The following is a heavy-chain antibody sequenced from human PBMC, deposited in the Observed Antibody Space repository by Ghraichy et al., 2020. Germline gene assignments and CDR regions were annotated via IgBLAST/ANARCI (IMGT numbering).Heavy chain of an antibody. CDR3: AGYCSSTSCYARYYYYGMDV. J-gene: IGHJ6*02. Sequence: SQTLSLTCTVSGGSISSGDYYWSWIRQPPGKGLEWIGYIYYSGSTYYNPSLKSRVTISVDTSKNQFSLKLSSVTAADTAVYYCAGYCSSTSCYARYYYYGMDVWGQGTTVTVSS. CDR1: GGSISSGDYY. CDR2: IYYSGST. D-gene: IGHD2-2*01. V-gene: IGHV4-30-4*01.